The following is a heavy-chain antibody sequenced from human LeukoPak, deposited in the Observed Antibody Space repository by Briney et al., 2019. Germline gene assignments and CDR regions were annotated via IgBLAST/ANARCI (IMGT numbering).Heavy chain of an antibody. Sequence: KSSETLSLTCTVSGGSFSTYYWSWIRQPAGKGLEWIGHISPSGSTNYGPSLKSRVSISADKSKNQFFLRLTSVTAADTAVYYCARVNRSGSFLDYWGQGTLIPVSS. CDR3: ARVNRSGSFLDY. CDR1: GGSFSTYY. J-gene: IGHJ4*02. V-gene: IGHV4-4*07. CDR2: ISPSGST. D-gene: IGHD3-10*01.